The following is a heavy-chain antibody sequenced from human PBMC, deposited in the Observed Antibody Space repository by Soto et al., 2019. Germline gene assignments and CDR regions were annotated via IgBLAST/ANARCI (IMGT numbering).Heavy chain of an antibody. CDR3: ARGNHRWLQLWYFDL. CDR2: IIPIFGTA. CDR1: GGTFSSYT. V-gene: IGHV1-69*12. J-gene: IGHJ2*01. D-gene: IGHD5-12*01. Sequence: QVQLVQSGAEVKKPGSSVTVSCKASGGTFSSYTISWVRQAPGQGLEWMGGIIPIFGTANYAQKFQGRVTIXGDESXXTAYMELSRLRSEDTAVYYCARGNHRWLQLWYFDLWGRGTLVTVSS.